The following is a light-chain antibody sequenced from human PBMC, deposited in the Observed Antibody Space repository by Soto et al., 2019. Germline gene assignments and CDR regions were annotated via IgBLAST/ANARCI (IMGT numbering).Light chain of an antibody. J-gene: IGLJ1*01. CDR3: QSYDSRLSGYV. CDR1: SSNIGAGID. Sequence: QSVLTQPPSVSGAPGQKVTISCNGSSSNIGAGIDVHWYQQLPGTAPKLLIFDNTNRPSGVPGRFSGSKSGTSASLAITGLQAEDEADYYCQSYDSRLSGYVFGTGTKVTVL. CDR2: DNT. V-gene: IGLV1-40*01.